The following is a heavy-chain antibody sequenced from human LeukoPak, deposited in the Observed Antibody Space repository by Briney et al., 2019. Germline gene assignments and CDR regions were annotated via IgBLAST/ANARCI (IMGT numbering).Heavy chain of an antibody. Sequence: ASVKVSCKASGYTFTSYAMHWVRQAPGQRLEWMGWINAGNGNTKYSQKFQGRVTITRDTSASTAYMELSSLRSEDTAVYYCARRITMVRGVKGDWFDPWGQGTLVTVSS. D-gene: IGHD3-10*01. CDR3: ARRITMVRGVKGDWFDP. CDR2: INAGNGNT. CDR1: GYTFTSYA. V-gene: IGHV1-3*01. J-gene: IGHJ5*02.